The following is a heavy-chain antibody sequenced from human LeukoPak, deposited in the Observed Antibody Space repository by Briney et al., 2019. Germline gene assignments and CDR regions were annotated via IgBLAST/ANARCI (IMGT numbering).Heavy chain of an antibody. D-gene: IGHD2-2*01. V-gene: IGHV3-48*04. CDR1: GFTFSSYS. J-gene: IGHJ4*02. CDR2: ISGGSDTR. CDR3: ARHRCSSTTCSFDS. Sequence: GGSLRLSCAASGFTFSSYSMNWVRQSPGKGLEWLSYISGGSDTRYHADSLKGRFTISRDNAKNSLYLHMNSLRPEDTAFYHCARHRCSSTTCSFDSWGQGSLVTVSS.